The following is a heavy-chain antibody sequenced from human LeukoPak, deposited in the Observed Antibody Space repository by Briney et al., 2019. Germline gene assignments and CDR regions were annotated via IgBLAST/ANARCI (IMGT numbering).Heavy chain of an antibody. CDR3: ARDKRNYYDSGNFRYYYYGMDV. CDR2: IYSGGST. V-gene: IGHV3-66*01. CDR1: GFTVSSNY. Sequence: GGSLRLSCAASGFTVSSNYMTWVRQAPGKGLEWVSVIYSGGSTYYADSAKGRFTISRDNPKNTLYLQMNSLRAEDTAVYYCARDKRNYYDSGNFRYYYYGMDVWGQGTTVTVSS. D-gene: IGHD3-10*01. J-gene: IGHJ6*02.